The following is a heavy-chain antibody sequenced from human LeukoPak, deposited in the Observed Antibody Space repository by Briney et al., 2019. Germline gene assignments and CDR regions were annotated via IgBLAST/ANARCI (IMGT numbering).Heavy chain of an antibody. Sequence: ASVKVSCKASGYTFTGYYMHWVRQAPGQGLEWMGGIIPIFGTANYAQKFQGRVTITTDESTSTAYMELSSLRSEDTAVYYCARGRPSSTSDYYYYYMDVWGKGTTVTVSS. D-gene: IGHD2-2*01. CDR1: GYTFTGYY. J-gene: IGHJ6*03. CDR3: ARGRPSSTSDYYYYYMDV. CDR2: IIPIFGTA. V-gene: IGHV1-69*05.